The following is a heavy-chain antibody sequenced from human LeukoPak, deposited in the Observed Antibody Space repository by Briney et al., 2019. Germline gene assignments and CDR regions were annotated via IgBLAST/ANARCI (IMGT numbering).Heavy chain of an antibody. CDR3: ARDRGYCTGGTCYPNWFDP. J-gene: IGHJ5*02. CDR2: INADNENT. CDR1: VYTFTSYS. V-gene: IGHV1-3*01. D-gene: IGHD2-8*02. Sequence: SVKVSCKACVYTFTSYSMHWVRQAPGQSLEGMGWINADNENTKYSQKFQGRVTITSDTAASTAYMELSSLRSEDTAVYYCARDRGYCTGGTCYPNWFDPWGQGTLVTVSS.